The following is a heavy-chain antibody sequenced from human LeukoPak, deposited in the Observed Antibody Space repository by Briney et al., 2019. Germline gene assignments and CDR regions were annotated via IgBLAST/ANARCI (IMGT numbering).Heavy chain of an antibody. J-gene: IGHJ4*02. CDR3: ARAVGATVYFDY. D-gene: IGHD1-26*01. Sequence: GGSLRLSCAASGFTFSSYEMNWVRQAPGKGLEWVSYISSSASIIYYADSVKGRFTISRDNAENSLYLQMNSLRAEDTAVYYCARAVGATVYFDYWGQGTLVTVSS. V-gene: IGHV3-48*03. CDR1: GFTFSSYE. CDR2: ISSSASII.